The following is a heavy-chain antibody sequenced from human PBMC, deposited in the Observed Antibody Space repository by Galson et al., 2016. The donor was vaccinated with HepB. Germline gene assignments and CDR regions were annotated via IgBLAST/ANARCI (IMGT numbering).Heavy chain of an antibody. CDR1: GGTFSTYA. D-gene: IGHD6-19*01. J-gene: IGHJ4*02. V-gene: IGHV1-69*13. Sequence: SVKISCKASGGTFSTYAINWVRQAPGQGLEWMGGIIPMLDTTNYAQKFQGRLTITADGSTRTAFMDLSSLRSEDTAMYYCARDGYSSGWDRDGYWGQGTLVTVSS. CDR2: IIPMLDTT. CDR3: ARDGYSSGWDRDGY.